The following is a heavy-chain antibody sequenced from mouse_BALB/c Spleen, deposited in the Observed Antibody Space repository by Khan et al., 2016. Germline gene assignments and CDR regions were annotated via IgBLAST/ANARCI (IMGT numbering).Heavy chain of an antibody. CDR3: NAIYYGNDVYFDY. D-gene: IGHD2-2*01. Sequence: EVQLKQSGAELVRSGASVKLSCTASVFNIKDYYMHWVKQRPEQGLEWIGWIDPENGDTEYAPKFQGKATMTADTSSNAAYLQFSSLTSEDSAVYYCNAIYYGNDVYFDYWGQGTTLTVSS. CDR1: VFNIKDYY. V-gene: IGHV14-4*02. J-gene: IGHJ2*01. CDR2: IDPENGDT.